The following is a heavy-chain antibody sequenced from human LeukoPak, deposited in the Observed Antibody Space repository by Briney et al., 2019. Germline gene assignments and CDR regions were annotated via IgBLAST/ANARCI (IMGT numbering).Heavy chain of an antibody. Sequence: SVTVSCKASGGTFSSYAISWVRQAPGQGLEWMGGIIPIFGTANYAQKFQGRVTITADESTSTAYMELSSLRSEDTAVYYCARDRGSGYYDSSGYHQGGDWGQGTLVTVSS. CDR1: GGTFSSYA. D-gene: IGHD3-22*01. J-gene: IGHJ4*02. V-gene: IGHV1-69*13. CDR2: IIPIFGTA. CDR3: ARDRGSGYYDSSGYHQGGD.